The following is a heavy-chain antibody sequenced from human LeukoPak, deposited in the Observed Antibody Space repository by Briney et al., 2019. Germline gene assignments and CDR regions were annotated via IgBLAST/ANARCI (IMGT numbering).Heavy chain of an antibody. V-gene: IGHV5-51*01. D-gene: IGHD3-22*01. CDR2: IYPNNSDG. CDR3: ALSNEAFDSAGYFDY. J-gene: IGHJ4*02. CDR1: GYTFTNYW. Sequence: GESLKISCKGSGYTFTNYWVGWVRQIPGKGLEWMGTIYPNNSDGRYNPSFRGQVTISVDRSITTAYLLWKSLKASDTAIYYCALSNEAFDSAGYFDYWGQGTLVTVSS.